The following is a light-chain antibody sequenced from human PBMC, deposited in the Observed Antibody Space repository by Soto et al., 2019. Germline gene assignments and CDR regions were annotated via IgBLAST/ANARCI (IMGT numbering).Light chain of an antibody. CDR3: QQYNNWPVT. CDR2: DAS. J-gene: IGKJ3*01. V-gene: IGKV3-15*01. Sequence: EIVMTQSPATLSVSPGERATLSCRASQSVSRNLAWYQQKPGQAPRLLIYDASTGATGIPARFSGSGSGTEFTLTISSLQSEDFAVYYCQQYNNWPVTFGPATKVDIK. CDR1: QSVSRN.